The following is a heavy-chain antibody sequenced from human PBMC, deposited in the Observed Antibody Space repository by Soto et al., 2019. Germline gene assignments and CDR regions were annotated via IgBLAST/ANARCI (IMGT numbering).Heavy chain of an antibody. CDR1: GYTFTTSG. CDR3: ARQGSWPYYYYGLDV. Sequence: QVQLVQSGPEVKKPGASVKVSCEASGYTFTTSGISWVRQAPGQGLEWMGWISTYNGDTNSAQKFQGRVTMTADTSAGTAYMELMSQKSDDTAVYYCARQGSWPYYYYGLDVWGQGTTVTVSS. CDR2: ISTYNGDT. J-gene: IGHJ6*02. V-gene: IGHV1-18*01. D-gene: IGHD1-26*01.